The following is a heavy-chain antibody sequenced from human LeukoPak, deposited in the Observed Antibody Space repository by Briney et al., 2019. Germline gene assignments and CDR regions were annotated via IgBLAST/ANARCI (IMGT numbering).Heavy chain of an antibody. Sequence: SETLSLTCTVSGDSISSSPYYWGWIRQPPGKGLEWIGGIHYSGSTYYNPSLKTRVTISVDTSKNQFSLKLSSVTAADTAVYYCARVTSPYYFDSWGQGTLVTVSS. CDR1: GDSISSSPYY. CDR2: IHYSGST. J-gene: IGHJ4*02. CDR3: ARVTSPYYFDS. V-gene: IGHV4-39*07. D-gene: IGHD2-2*01.